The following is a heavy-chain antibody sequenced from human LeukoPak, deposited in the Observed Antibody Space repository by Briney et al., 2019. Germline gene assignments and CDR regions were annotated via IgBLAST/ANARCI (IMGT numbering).Heavy chain of an antibody. D-gene: IGHD5-24*01. Sequence: ASVNXSCKASGYTFNNYDINWVRQAPGQGLEGVGWMNPNSGNTGYAQKFQGRFTLTRETFISTAYMELSSLRSDDTAVYYCVRAMAPLDTFNYQYAMDVWGQGTMVTVSS. CDR1: GYTFNNYD. CDR2: MNPNSGNT. CDR3: VRAMAPLDTFNYQYAMDV. J-gene: IGHJ6*02. V-gene: IGHV1-8*01.